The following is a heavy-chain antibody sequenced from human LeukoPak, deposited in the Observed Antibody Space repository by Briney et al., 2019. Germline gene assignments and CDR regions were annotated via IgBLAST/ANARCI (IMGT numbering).Heavy chain of an antibody. Sequence: GASVKVSCKASGYTFTNNGITWVRQAPGQGLEWMGWISASTGITKYAHKVQDRVTMTTDTSTSTAYMDLRSLTPDDTAVYYCANSVDYGAYYGMDVWGQGTTVTVSS. V-gene: IGHV1-18*01. CDR2: ISASTGIT. J-gene: IGHJ6*02. CDR1: GYTFTNNG. D-gene: IGHD4-17*01. CDR3: ANSVDYGAYYGMDV.